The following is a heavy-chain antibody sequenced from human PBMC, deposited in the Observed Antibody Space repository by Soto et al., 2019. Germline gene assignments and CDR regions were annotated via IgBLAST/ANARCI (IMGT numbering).Heavy chain of an antibody. CDR3: AAVAGISASVGYFEY. V-gene: IGHV1-69*02. CDR1: GGTLSTYT. CDR2: IIPALDIE. Sequence: QGLLVQSGAEVKKPGSSVKVSCKAPGGTLSTYTLTWLRQAPGQGPEWMGRIIPALDIEDYEQQFQGRVTIHAHTYTSPAYMELHSLRSEDKDVYYCAAVAGISASVGYFEYWGQGTLVTVAS. J-gene: IGHJ4*02. D-gene: IGHD6-19*01.